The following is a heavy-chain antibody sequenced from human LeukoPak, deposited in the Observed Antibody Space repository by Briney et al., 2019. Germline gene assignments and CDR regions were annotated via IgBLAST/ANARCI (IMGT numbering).Heavy chain of an antibody. V-gene: IGHV1-2*02. Sequence: ASVKVSCKASGYTFTGYYMHWVRQAPGQGLEWMGWINPNSGGTNYAQKFQGRVTMTRDTSISTAYMELSRLRSDDTAVYYCATDYYDSSGYHDWFDPWGQGTLVTVSS. D-gene: IGHD3-22*01. CDR3: ATDYYDSSGYHDWFDP. CDR2: INPNSGGT. J-gene: IGHJ5*02. CDR1: GYTFTGYY.